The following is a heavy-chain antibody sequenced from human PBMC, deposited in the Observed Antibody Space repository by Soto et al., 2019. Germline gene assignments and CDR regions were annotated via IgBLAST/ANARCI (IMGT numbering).Heavy chain of an antibody. CDR3: ARGYSGSYYSVWNGFDY. V-gene: IGHV1-69*06. Sequence: QVQLVQSGAEVKKPGSSVKVSCKASGGTFSSYAISWVRQAPGQGLEWMGGIIPIFGTANYAQKFQGRVTITADKSTSTAYMELSSLISEDTGVYYCARGYSGSYYSVWNGFDYWGQGTLVTVSS. CDR2: IIPIFGTA. CDR1: GGTFSSYA. J-gene: IGHJ4*02. D-gene: IGHD1-26*01.